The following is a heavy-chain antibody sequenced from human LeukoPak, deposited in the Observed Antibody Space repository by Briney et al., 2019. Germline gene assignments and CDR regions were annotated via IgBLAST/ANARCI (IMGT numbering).Heavy chain of an antibody. V-gene: IGHV3-11*04. J-gene: IGHJ4*02. D-gene: IGHD4-23*01. CDR1: GFTFSDYY. Sequence: PGESLKISCAASGFTFSDYYMSWIRQAPGKGLEWVSYISSSGSTIYYADSVKGRFTISRDSSKNTLYLQMNSLRAEDTAVFYCARVAYTYGNSQGFDYWGQGTLVTVSS. CDR2: ISSSGSTI. CDR3: ARVAYTYGNSQGFDY.